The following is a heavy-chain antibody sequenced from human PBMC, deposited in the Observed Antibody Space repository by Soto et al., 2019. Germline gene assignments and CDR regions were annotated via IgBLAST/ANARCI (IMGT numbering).Heavy chain of an antibody. CDR1: GYTFTGYY. Sequence: QVQLVQSGAEVKKPGASVKVSCKASGYTFTGYYVHWVRQAPGQGLEWMGWSNPNSGGTNYSQKFKGRVTMTRDTSISTAYMELSRLRSDDTAVYYCARVSGDSSSYDYWGQGTLVTVSS. J-gene: IGHJ4*02. CDR2: SNPNSGGT. V-gene: IGHV1-2*02. CDR3: ARVSGDSSSYDY. D-gene: IGHD6-6*01.